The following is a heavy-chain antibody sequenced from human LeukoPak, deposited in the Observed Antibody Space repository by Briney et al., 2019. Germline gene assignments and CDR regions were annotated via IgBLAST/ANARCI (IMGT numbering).Heavy chain of an antibody. CDR1: GFTFSSYE. D-gene: IGHD6-13*01. V-gene: IGHV3-48*03. CDR2: MSSSGTTI. Sequence: GGSLRLSCSTSGFTFSSYEMNWVRQAPGKGLEWVSFMSSSGTTISYADSVKGRFTISRDNAKNSLYLQMNSLRAEDTAVYYCARASKQQLRTGATFDYWGQGTLVTVSS. J-gene: IGHJ4*02. CDR3: ARASKQQLRTGATFDY.